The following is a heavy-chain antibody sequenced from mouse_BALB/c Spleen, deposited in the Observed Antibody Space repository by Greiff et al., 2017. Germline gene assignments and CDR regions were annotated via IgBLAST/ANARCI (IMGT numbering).Heavy chain of an antibody. J-gene: IGHJ3*01. CDR1: GYSITSGYY. CDR3: ATYGYDWFAY. V-gene: IGHV3-6*02. D-gene: IGHD2-2*01. CDR2: ISYDGSN. Sequence: DVKLQESGPGLVKPSQSLSLTCSVTGYSITSGYYWNWIRQFPGNKLEWMGYISYDGSNNYNPSLKNRISITRDTSKNQFFLKLNSVTTEDTATYYCATYGYDWFAYWGQGTLVTVSA.